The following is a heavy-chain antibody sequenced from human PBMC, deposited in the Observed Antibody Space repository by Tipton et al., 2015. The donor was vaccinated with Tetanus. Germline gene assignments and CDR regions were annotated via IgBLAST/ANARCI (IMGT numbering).Heavy chain of an antibody. V-gene: IGHV4-30-2*01. CDR1: GGSINSGAYF. CDR3: ARGPSTVIGFFDP. D-gene: IGHD4-17*01. Sequence: TLSLTCTVSGGSINSGAYFWSWIRQPPGKGLEWIGYIFHTGSTYYKPSLKSRVTISVDTSKGQFSLKLTSLTTADTAVYYCARGPSTVIGFFDPWGQGALVSVSS. J-gene: IGHJ5*02. CDR2: IFHTGST.